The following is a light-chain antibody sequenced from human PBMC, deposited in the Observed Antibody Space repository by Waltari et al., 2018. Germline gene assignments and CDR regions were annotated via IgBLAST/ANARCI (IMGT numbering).Light chain of an antibody. Sequence: QSALTQPRSVSGSPGQSVTISCPGTSSYVGGYNYVPWYQQHPGKAPKLMIYGVRKRPSGVPDRFSGSKSGNTASLTISGLQAEDEADYYCCSYAGSYTFVVFGGGTKLTVL. V-gene: IGLV2-11*01. J-gene: IGLJ2*01. CDR2: GVR. CDR3: CSYAGSYTFVV. CDR1: SSYVGGYNY.